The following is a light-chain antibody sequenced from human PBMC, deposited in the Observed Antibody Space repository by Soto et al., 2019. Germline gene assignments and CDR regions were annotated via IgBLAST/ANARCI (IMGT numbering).Light chain of an antibody. CDR3: HQYGTAPLT. CDR2: VAS. V-gene: IGKV3-20*01. CDR1: QSVAANY. J-gene: IGKJ3*01. Sequence: EGVLTQSPGTLSLSPGERATLSCRASQSVAANYFAWYQQKRRQAPRLLIYVASSRATGFPARFSGSGSGTDFTLTISRLEPEDFSVYYCHQYGTAPLTFGPGTKVDIK.